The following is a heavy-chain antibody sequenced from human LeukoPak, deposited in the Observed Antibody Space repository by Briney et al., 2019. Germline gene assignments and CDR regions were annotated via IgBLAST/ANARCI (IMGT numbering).Heavy chain of an antibody. J-gene: IGHJ4*02. Sequence: SETLSLTCTVSGVSISNNYYYWAWIRQPPAEGLEMIGYVHFTGSTFYNSSLKSRVTISADTSQNQFTLSLTSVTAADTAVYYCATLGLLRGAGFNLATHFDFWGQGTLVTVSS. CDR2: VHFTGST. CDR3: ATLGLLRGAGFNLATHFDF. CDR1: GVSISNNYYY. V-gene: IGHV4-39*01. D-gene: IGHD1-26*01.